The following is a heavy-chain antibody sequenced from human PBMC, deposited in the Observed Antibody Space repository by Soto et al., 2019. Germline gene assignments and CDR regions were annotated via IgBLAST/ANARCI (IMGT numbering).Heavy chain of an antibody. J-gene: IGHJ5*02. V-gene: IGHV4-61*08. D-gene: IGHD5-18*01. Sequence: ETLSLTCTVSGGSVSSGDYYWSWIRQPPGKGLEWIGYIYYSGSTNYNPSLKSRVSISLDTSKNQFSLRLTSVTAADTAVYYCARIPVDTYMINWFDPWGQGTLVTVSP. CDR1: GGSVSSGDYY. CDR3: ARIPVDTYMINWFDP. CDR2: IYYSGST.